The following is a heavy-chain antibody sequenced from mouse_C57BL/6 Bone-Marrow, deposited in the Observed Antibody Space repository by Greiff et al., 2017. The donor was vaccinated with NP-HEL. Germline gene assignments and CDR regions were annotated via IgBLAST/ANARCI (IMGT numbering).Heavy chain of an antibody. CDR2: INPGSGGT. CDR3: ARRITTVEYFDV. V-gene: IGHV1-54*01. Sequence: QVQLKESGAELVRPGTSVKVSCKASGYAFTNYLIEWVKQRPGQGLEWIGVINPGSGGTNYNEKFKGKATLTADKSSSTAYMQLSSLTSEDSAVYFCARRITTVEYFDVWGTGTTVTVSS. CDR1: GYAFTNYL. D-gene: IGHD1-1*01. J-gene: IGHJ1*03.